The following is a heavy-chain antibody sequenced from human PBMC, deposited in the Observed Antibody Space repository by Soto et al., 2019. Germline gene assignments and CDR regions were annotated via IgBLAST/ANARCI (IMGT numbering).Heavy chain of an antibody. J-gene: IGHJ6*01. CDR3: ATSISARLFGRYYGMDV. V-gene: IGHV1-24*01. CDR2: FDPEDGET. Sequence: ASVKVSCKVSGYTLTELSMHWVRQAPGKGLERMGGFDPEDGETIYAQKFQGRVTTTEDTSTDTAYMELSSLRSEDTAVYYCATSISARLFGRYYGMDVWGQGTTVTVSS. D-gene: IGHD6-6*01. CDR1: GYTLTELS.